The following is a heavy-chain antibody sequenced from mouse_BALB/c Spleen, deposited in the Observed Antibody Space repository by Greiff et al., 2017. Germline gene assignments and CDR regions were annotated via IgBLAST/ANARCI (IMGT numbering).Heavy chain of an antibody. V-gene: IGHV3-8*02. J-gene: IGHJ2*01. CDR3: AREGFYDYDVDY. D-gene: IGHD2-4*01. CDR1: GDSITSGY. CDR2: ISYSGST. Sequence: EVKLLESGPSLVKPSQTLSLTCSVTGDSITSGYWNWIRKFPGNKLEYMGYISYSGSTYYNPSLKSRISITRDTSKNQYYLQLNSVTTEDTATYYCAREGFYDYDVDYWGQGTTLTVSS.